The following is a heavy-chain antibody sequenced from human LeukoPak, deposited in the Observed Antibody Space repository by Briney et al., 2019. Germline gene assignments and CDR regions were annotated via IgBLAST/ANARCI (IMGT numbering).Heavy chain of an antibody. CDR3: ARDLWDTVTTSYYYYHMDV. J-gene: IGHJ6*03. V-gene: IGHV3-23*01. CDR2: ISGSAGDT. Sequence: HTGGSLRLSRAASGFTFSNYGMTWVRQAPGKGLEWVSAISGSAGDTYYADSVKGRFTISRDNSKDTLYLQMNSLRAEDTAVYYCARDLWDTVTTSYYYYHMDVWGKGTTVTVSS. CDR1: GFTFSNYG. D-gene: IGHD4-11*01.